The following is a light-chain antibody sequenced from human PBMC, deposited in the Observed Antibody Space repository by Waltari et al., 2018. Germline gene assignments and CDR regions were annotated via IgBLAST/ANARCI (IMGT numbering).Light chain of an antibody. CDR1: QSVSSN. V-gene: IGKV3-15*01. CDR2: GAS. CDR3: QQYNNWPYT. Sequence: EIVMTQSPATLSVSPGERATLSCRASQSVSSNLAWYQQKPGQAPRLLIYGASTRATGNPARFSGSGSGTEFTVTISSLQSEDFAVYHCQQYNNWPYTFGQGTKLEIK. J-gene: IGKJ2*01.